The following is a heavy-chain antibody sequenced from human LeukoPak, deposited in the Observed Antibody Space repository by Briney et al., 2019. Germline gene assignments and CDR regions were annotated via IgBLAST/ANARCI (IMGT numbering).Heavy chain of an antibody. CDR1: GGTFSSYA. D-gene: IGHD1-26*01. CDR2: FIPIVGMT. Sequence: SVKVSCKASGGTFSSYAISWVRQAPGQGLEWMGRFIPIVGMTNYAQKFQGRVTITADKSTSTAYMELSSLISEDTAVYYCARGGAGDVGFWGQGTLVIVSS. V-gene: IGHV1-69*04. CDR3: ARGGAGDVGF. J-gene: IGHJ4*02.